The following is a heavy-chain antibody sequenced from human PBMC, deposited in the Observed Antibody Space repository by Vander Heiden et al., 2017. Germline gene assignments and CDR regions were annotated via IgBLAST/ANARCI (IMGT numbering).Heavy chain of an antibody. CDR3: ARLAAHYYDTSDSFDI. Sequence: QVQLVQSGAEVKRPGASVNVSCKASGYTFTSYGISWVRQAPGQGLEWMGWISAYNGNTKYAQRLQGRVTMTTDTSTGTAYMELRSLRSDETGAYYCARLAAHYYDTSDSFDIWGQGTMVTVSS. CDR2: ISAYNGNT. CDR1: GYTFTSYG. V-gene: IGHV1-18*01. J-gene: IGHJ3*02. D-gene: IGHD3-22*01.